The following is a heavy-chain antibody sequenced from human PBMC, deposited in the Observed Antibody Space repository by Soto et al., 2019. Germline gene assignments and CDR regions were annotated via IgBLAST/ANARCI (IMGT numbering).Heavy chain of an antibody. V-gene: IGHV4-30-4*01. CDR3: ARAGWVWGSYPGHVDAFDI. D-gene: IGHD3-16*02. Sequence: PSETLSLTCTVSGGSISSGDYYWSWIRQPPGKGLEWIGYIYYSGSTYYNPSLKSRVAISVDTSKNQFSLKLSSVTAADTAVYYCARAGWVWGSYPGHVDAFDIWGQGTMVTVSS. CDR1: GGSISSGDYY. J-gene: IGHJ3*02. CDR2: IYYSGST.